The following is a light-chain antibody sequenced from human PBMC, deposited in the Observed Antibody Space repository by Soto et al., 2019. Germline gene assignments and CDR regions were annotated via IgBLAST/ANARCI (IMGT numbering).Light chain of an antibody. CDR3: QQRSNWRET. Sequence: EIVLTQSPATLSLSPGERATLSCRASQSVSSYLAWYQQKPGQAPRLLIYDASNRATGIPARFSGSGSGTDFTLTISSLESEDFAVYYCQQRSNWRETFGQGTKLEIK. J-gene: IGKJ2*01. CDR2: DAS. CDR1: QSVSSY. V-gene: IGKV3-11*01.